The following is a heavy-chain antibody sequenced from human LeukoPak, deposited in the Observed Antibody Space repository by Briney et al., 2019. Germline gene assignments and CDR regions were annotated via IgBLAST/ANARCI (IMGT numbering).Heavy chain of an antibody. Sequence: SETLSLTCTVSGGSISSYYWSWIRQPPGKGLEWIGYIHYSGSTKYNPSLKRRVTISVDTSKNQFSLKLSSVTAADTAVYYCARGAELPDYWGQGTLVTVSS. CDR3: ARGAELPDY. CDR1: GGSISSYY. V-gene: IGHV4-59*01. CDR2: IHYSGST. D-gene: IGHD2-15*01. J-gene: IGHJ4*02.